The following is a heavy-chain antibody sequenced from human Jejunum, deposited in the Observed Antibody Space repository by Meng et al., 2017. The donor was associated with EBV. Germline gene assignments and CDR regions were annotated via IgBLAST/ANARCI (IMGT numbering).Heavy chain of an antibody. Sequence: QVQLVQSGAEVKQPGASVKLSCGASGYTFATHGIHWVRQAPGQNLEWMGWINTGNGNTKYSQNFHDRVTITKNTSANTAYMELSTLRSEDTAVYYCARDLLGDTPWFFDLWGRGTLGTVSS. CDR2: INTGNGNT. J-gene: IGHJ2*01. V-gene: IGHV1-3*04. CDR3: ARDLLGDTPWFFDL. D-gene: IGHD3-16*01. CDR1: GYTFATHG.